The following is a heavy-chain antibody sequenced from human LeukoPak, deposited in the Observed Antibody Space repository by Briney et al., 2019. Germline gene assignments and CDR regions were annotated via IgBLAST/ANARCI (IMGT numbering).Heavy chain of an antibody. J-gene: IGHJ4*02. Sequence: PSQTLSLTCTVSGGSISSGGYYWSWIRQPPGRGLEWIGYIYHSGSTYYNPSLKSRVTISVDRSKNQFSLKLSSVTAADTAVYYCARDGPTYSSSWVDYWGQGTLVTVSS. V-gene: IGHV4-30-2*01. CDR1: GGSISSGGYY. CDR3: ARDGPTYSSSWVDY. CDR2: IYHSGST. D-gene: IGHD6-13*01.